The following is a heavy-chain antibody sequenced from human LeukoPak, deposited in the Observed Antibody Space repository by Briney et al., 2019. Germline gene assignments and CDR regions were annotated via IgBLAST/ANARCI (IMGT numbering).Heavy chain of an antibody. CDR1: GGSISSGGYY. D-gene: IGHD4-11*01. Sequence: SQTLSLTCTVSGGSISSGGYYWSWIRQHPGKGLEWIGCIYYSGSTYYNPSLKSRVTISVDTSKHQFSLKLSSVTAADTAVYSCARFREVTVGIYYYAMDVRGQGTTVTVSS. J-gene: IGHJ6*02. CDR2: IYYSGST. V-gene: IGHV4-31*03. CDR3: ARFREVTVGIYYYAMDV.